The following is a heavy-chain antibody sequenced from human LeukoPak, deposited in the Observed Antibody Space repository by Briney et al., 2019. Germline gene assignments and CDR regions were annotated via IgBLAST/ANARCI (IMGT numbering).Heavy chain of an antibody. Sequence: SETLSLTCAVSGGSISSNNWWSWVRQPPGKGLEWIGEIYHSGNSNYNPSLKSRVTISVDKSKNQFSLKLSSVTAADTAVYYCARDVGARLPGYWGQGTLVTVSS. D-gene: IGHD6-6*01. CDR3: ARDVGARLPGY. V-gene: IGHV4-4*02. CDR1: GGSISSNNW. CDR2: IYHSGNS. J-gene: IGHJ4*02.